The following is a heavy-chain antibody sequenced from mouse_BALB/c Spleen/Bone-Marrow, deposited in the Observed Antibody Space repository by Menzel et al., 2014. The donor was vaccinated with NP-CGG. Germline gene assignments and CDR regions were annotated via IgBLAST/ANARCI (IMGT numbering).Heavy chain of an antibody. CDR3: ARSHFYGNYFDY. CDR1: GFTFRNFG. J-gene: IGHJ2*01. D-gene: IGHD2-1*01. V-gene: IGHV5-17*02. Sequence: EVKLMESGGGLVQPGGSRKLSCAASGFTFRNFGMHWFRQSPEKGLEWVAFVSTGSTIIYYADTVKGRFNISRDNPENTLFLQMTSLRSEDTAIYYCARSHFYGNYFDYWGQGTTLTVSS. CDR2: VSTGSTII.